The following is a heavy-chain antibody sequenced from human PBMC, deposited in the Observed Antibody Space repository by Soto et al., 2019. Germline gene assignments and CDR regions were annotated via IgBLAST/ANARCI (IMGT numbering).Heavy chain of an antibody. J-gene: IGHJ4*02. CDR1: GFTFSSYA. CDR2: ISYDGSNK. Sequence: VQLVESGGGLVQPGGSLRLSCAASGFTFSSYAMHWVRQAPGKGLEWVAVISYDGSNKYYADSVKGRFTTSRDNSKNTLYVQMNSLRAEDTAVYYCARGEGYYDTSGYWGNFDYWGQGTLVTVSS. D-gene: IGHD3-22*01. CDR3: ARGEGYYDTSGYWGNFDY. V-gene: IGHV3-30-3*01.